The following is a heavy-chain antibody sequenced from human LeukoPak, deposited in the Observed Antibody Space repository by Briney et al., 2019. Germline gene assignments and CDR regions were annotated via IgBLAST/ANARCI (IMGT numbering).Heavy chain of an antibody. V-gene: IGHV4-61*02. J-gene: IGHJ6*03. CDR2: TYIFSGST. CDR1: GGSISSGRNY. Sequence: PSETLSLTCTVSGGSISSGRNYWTWIRQPAGKGLEWIGRTYIFSGSTNYNPSLKSRVTISVDTSKNQFSLKLTSVTAADTAVYYCARAILTHYMDVWGKGTTVTVPS. D-gene: IGHD3-9*01. CDR3: ARAILTHYMDV.